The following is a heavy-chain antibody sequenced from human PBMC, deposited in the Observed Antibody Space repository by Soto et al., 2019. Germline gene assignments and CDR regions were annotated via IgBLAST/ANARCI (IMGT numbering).Heavy chain of an antibody. CDR1: GFTFSSYW. V-gene: IGHV3-74*01. CDR3: ARESEDLTSNFDY. Sequence: LRLSCAASGFTFSSYWMHWVRQAPGKGLVWVSRINSDGSSTSYADSVKGRFTISRDNAKNTLYLEMNSLRAEDTAVYYCARESEDLTSNFDYWGQGTLVTVSS. J-gene: IGHJ4*02. CDR2: INSDGSST.